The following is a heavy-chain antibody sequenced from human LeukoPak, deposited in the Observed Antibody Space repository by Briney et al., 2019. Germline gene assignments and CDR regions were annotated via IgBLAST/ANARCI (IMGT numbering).Heavy chain of an antibody. Sequence: GGSLRLSCAASGFTFSIYGMHWVRQAPGKGLEWVAVIWYDGSNKYYADSVKGRFTISRDNSKNTLYLQMNSLRAEDTAVYYCARDDSDYYGSGSYPFDYWGQGTLVTVSS. V-gene: IGHV3-33*01. CDR3: ARDDSDYYGSGSYPFDY. CDR2: IWYDGSNK. J-gene: IGHJ4*02. D-gene: IGHD3-10*01. CDR1: GFTFSIYG.